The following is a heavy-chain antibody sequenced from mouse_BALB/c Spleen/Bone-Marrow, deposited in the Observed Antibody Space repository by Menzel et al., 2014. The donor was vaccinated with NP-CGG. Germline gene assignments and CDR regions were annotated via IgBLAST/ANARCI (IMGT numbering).Heavy chain of an antibody. J-gene: IGHJ3*01. CDR3: ARHAYYDQTEVSFVY. D-gene: IGHD2-4*01. Sequence: EVMLVESGVGLVKSGGSLKLSCAASGFSFNSYGMSWVRQTPEKRLEWVATISGGGSYTFYPDSVKGRFTISRDNAKNNLYLQLSSLRSEDTALYYCARHAYYDQTEVSFVYWGQGTLVTVSA. CDR2: ISGGGSYT. V-gene: IGHV5-9-2*01. CDR1: GFSFNSYG.